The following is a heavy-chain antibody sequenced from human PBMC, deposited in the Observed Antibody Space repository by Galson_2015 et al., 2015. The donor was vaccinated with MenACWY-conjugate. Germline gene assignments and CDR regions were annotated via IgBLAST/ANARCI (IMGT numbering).Heavy chain of an antibody. V-gene: IGHV4-59*02. CDR1: GGSVSSYY. J-gene: IGHJ6*03. Sequence: ETLSLTCTVSGGSVSSYYWNWIRQAPGKGLEWIGYIFHSEITKYKSSLKGRLTISVDTSKNQFSLELSSVTAADTAVYYCARASGHCRSSSCLGYHYYFMDVWGTGTTVTVSS. CDR3: ARASGHCRSSSCLGYHYYFMDV. D-gene: IGHD2-2*01. CDR2: IFHSEIT.